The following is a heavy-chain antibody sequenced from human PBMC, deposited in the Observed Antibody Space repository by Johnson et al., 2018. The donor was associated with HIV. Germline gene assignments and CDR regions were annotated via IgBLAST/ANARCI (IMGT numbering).Heavy chain of an antibody. CDR3: AKDRALSGYLDAFDI. CDR1: GFTFSSYA. V-gene: IGHV3-30*04. CDR2: ISYDGSTK. J-gene: IGHJ3*02. Sequence: QMQLVESGGGVVQPGRSLRLSCAASGFTFSSYAMHWVRPAPGKGLEWVAVISYDGSTKYYADAVQGRFTSSRDNAKNSLYLQMNRLRAEDTALYYCAKDRALSGYLDAFDIWGQGTMVTVSS. D-gene: IGHD3-22*01.